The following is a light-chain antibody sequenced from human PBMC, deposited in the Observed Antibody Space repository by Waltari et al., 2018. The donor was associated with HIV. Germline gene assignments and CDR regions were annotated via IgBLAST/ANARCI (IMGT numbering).Light chain of an antibody. CDR1: QSVSSY. CDR3: QQRGNWPIT. V-gene: IGKV3-11*01. Sequence: EIVLTQSLVTLSLSPGERATLSCRASQSVSSYLAWYQHKPGQAPRLLIYGASSRATGIPARFSGSGSGTDFTLTISSLEPGDFGVYYCQQRGNWPITFGQGTRLEIK. CDR2: GAS. J-gene: IGKJ5*01.